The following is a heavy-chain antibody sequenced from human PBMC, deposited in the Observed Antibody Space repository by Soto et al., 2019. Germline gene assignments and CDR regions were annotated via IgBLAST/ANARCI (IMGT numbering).Heavy chain of an antibody. CDR2: ISHDNDET. Sequence: QVQLVQSGAEMKKPGASVKVSCKASGYTFSNYGVSWVRQAPGQGLDWVGWISHDNDETNHARNLQCRITMTTDTSTRTTNREVRNLRSDETAVYYCARDSRGYDSCSAGYFGLWGRGTLVTGSS. D-gene: IGHD3-22*01. V-gene: IGHV1-18*01. CDR3: ARDSRGYDSCSAGYFGL. J-gene: IGHJ2*01. CDR1: GYTFSNYG.